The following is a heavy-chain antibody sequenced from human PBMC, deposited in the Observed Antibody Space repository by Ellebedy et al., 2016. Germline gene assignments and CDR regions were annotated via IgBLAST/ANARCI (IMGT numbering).Heavy chain of an antibody. Sequence: SVKVSXKASGGTFSSYAISWVRQAPGQGLEWMGRIIPILGIANYAQKFQGRVTITADKSTSTAYMELSSLRSEDTAVYYCARVPMVDTAMVNIYWGQGTLVTVSS. CDR3: ARVPMVDTAMVNIY. CDR2: IIPILGIA. V-gene: IGHV1-69*04. J-gene: IGHJ4*02. CDR1: GGTFSSYA. D-gene: IGHD5-18*01.